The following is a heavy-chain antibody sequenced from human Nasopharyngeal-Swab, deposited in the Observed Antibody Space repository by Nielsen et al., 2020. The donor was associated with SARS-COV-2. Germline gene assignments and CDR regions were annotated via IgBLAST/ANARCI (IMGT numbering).Heavy chain of an antibody. J-gene: IGHJ6*02. D-gene: IGHD2-2*01. CDR1: GDSVSSNSAA. CDR2: TYYRSKWYN. CDR3: AREVSIVVVPADYYGMDV. Sequence: SQTLSLTCAISGDSVSSNSAAWNWIRQSPSRGLEWLGRTYYRSKWYNDYAVSVKSRLTINPDTSKNQFSLQLNSVTPEDTAVYYCAREVSIVVVPADYYGMDVWGQETTVTVSS. V-gene: IGHV6-1*01.